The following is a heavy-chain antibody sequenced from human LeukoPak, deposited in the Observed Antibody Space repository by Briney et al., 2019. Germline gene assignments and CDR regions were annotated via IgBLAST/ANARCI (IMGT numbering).Heavy chain of an antibody. CDR3: ANDSGHDN. V-gene: IGHV3-30*18. CDR1: GFTFSSYG. D-gene: IGHD5-12*01. J-gene: IGHJ4*02. CDR2: ISYDGSNK. Sequence: GGSLRLSCAASGFTFSSYGMHWVRQAPGKGLEWVAVISYDGSNKYYADSVKGRFTISRDNSKNTLYLQMNSLRAEDTAVYYCANDSGHDNWGQGTLVTVSS.